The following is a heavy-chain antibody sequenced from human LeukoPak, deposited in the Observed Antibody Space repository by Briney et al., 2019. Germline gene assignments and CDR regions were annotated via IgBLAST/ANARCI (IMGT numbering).Heavy chain of an antibody. CDR2: MNPKSGNT. V-gene: IGHV1-8*03. D-gene: IGHD3-10*01. J-gene: IGHJ6*03. Sequence: GASVKVSCKASGYTFTSYDINWVRQATGQGLEWMGWMNPKSGNTGYAQKFQGRVTITRNTSISTAYMELSSLRSEDTAVYYCARAHIYNYYGSGSYKGQLLIYYYYYMDVWGKGTTVTVSS. CDR3: ARAHIYNYYGSGSYKGQLLIYYYYYMDV. CDR1: GYTFTSYD.